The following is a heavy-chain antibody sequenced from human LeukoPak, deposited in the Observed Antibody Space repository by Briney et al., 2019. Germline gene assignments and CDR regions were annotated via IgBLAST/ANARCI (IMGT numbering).Heavy chain of an antibody. D-gene: IGHD1-1*01. Sequence: SGGSLRLSCAASEFSVGSNYMTWVRQAPGKGLEWVSLIYSGGSTYYADSVKGRFTISRDNSKNSLYLQMNSLRAEDTAVYYCAREVQLERLGFGKEGSAFDYWGQGTLVTVSS. J-gene: IGHJ4*02. CDR1: EFSVGSNY. CDR2: IYSGGST. CDR3: AREVQLERLGFGKEGSAFDY. V-gene: IGHV3-66*01.